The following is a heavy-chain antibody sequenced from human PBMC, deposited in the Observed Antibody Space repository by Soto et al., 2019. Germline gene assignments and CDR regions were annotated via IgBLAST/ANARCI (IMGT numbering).Heavy chain of an antibody. CDR1: GGTFSSYA. D-gene: IGHD3-22*01. J-gene: IGHJ5*02. Sequence: SVKVSCKASGGTFSSYAISWVRQAPGQGLEWMGEIIPIFGTANYAQKFQGRVTITADESTSTAYMELSSLRSEDTAVYYCARDRGPSSGYYPYWFDPWGQGTLVTAS. V-gene: IGHV1-69*13. CDR2: IIPIFGTA. CDR3: ARDRGPSSGYYPYWFDP.